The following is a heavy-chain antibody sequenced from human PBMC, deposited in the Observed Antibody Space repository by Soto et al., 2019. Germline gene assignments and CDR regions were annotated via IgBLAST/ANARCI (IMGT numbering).Heavy chain of an antibody. J-gene: IGHJ4*02. Sequence: SETLSLTCTVSGGSISNYYWSWIRQSPGKGLEWIGYIYYSGSTNYNASLKSRVTISVDTSKKQFSLKLSSVTAADTAVYYCAGTPRDSSGYYSPFDYWGQGTLVTV. CDR2: IYYSGST. V-gene: IGHV4-59*01. D-gene: IGHD3-22*01. CDR3: AGTPRDSSGYYSPFDY. CDR1: GGSISNYY.